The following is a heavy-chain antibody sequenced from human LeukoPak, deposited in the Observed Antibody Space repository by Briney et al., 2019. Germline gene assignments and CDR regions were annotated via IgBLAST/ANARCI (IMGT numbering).Heavy chain of an antibody. CDR2: IHYSGST. CDR3: ARQYSSGWSVLDY. J-gene: IGHJ4*02. CDR1: GDSMRSYY. V-gene: IGHV4-59*05. Sequence: PSETLSLTCTVSGDSMRSYYWGWIRQPPGKGLEWIGGIHYSGSTYNNPSLKSRVTISVDTSKNQFSLKLSSVTAADTAVYYCARQYSSGWSVLDYWGQGTLVTVSS. D-gene: IGHD6-19*01.